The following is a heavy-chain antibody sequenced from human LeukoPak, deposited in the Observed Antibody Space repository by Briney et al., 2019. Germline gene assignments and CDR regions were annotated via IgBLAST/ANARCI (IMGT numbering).Heavy chain of an antibody. D-gene: IGHD3-3*01. CDR3: AKGTVPYGFWSGHHLDY. CDR1: GFTFSSYA. V-gene: IGHV3-23*01. CDR2: ISGSGGST. Sequence: GGSLRLSCAASGFTFSSYAMSWVRQAPGKGLEWVSAISGSGGSTYYADSVKGRFTISRDNSKNTLYLQMNSLRAEDTAVYYCAKGTVPYGFWSGHHLDYWGQGTLVTVSS. J-gene: IGHJ4*02.